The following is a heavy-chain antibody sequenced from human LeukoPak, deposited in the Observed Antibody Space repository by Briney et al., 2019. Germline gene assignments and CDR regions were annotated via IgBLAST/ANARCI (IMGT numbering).Heavy chain of an antibody. CDR3: GRVYCGGNCYSPPLPDY. J-gene: IGHJ4*02. CDR2: IWYDGSNK. Sequence: GGSLRLSCAASGFTFSSYGMQWVRQAPGKGLDWGAGIWYDGSNKNYADSVKGRFTISRDNSKNTLFLKMNSLRAEDTAVYYCGRVYCGGNCYSPPLPDYWGQGTLVTVSA. V-gene: IGHV3-33*01. D-gene: IGHD2-21*02. CDR1: GFTFSSYG.